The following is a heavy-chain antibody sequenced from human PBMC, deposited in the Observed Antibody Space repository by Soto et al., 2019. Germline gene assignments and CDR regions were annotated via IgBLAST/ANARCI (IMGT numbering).Heavy chain of an antibody. Sequence: QVQLEQSGAEVKKARSSVKVSCKASGGTFRSYPITWVRQAPGQGLESMAGIIPILDTANYAQKFQGRVTITADKATSMASMELSSRRSEDTAVYYCARARDGDHYGDWFDPWGQGTLVTVSA. J-gene: IGHJ5*02. D-gene: IGHD5-12*01. CDR2: IIPILDTA. CDR3: ARARDGDHYGDWFDP. V-gene: IGHV1-69*06. CDR1: GGTFRSYP.